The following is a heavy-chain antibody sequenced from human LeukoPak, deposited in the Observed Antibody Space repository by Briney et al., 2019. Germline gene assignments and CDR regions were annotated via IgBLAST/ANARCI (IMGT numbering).Heavy chain of an antibody. Sequence: SETLSLTCTVSGGSISSYYWSWIRQPPGKGLEWIGYIYYSGSTNYNPSLKSRVTISVDTSKNQFSLKLSSVTAADTAVYYCARYDTYYYDSSGYSFDAFDIWGQGTMVTVSS. D-gene: IGHD3-22*01. CDR3: ARYDTYYYDSSGYSFDAFDI. J-gene: IGHJ3*02. CDR2: IYYSGST. V-gene: IGHV4-59*08. CDR1: GGSISSYY.